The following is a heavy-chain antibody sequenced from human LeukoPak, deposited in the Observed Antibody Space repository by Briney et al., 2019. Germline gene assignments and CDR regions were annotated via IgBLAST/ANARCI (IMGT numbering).Heavy chain of an antibody. CDR3: ARLWAAAGTLGYHWFDP. Sequence: SKTLSLTCAVSGGSISSYYWSWIRPPPGKGLEWIGYIYYSGSTNYNPSLKSRVTMSVDTSKNQFSLKLSSVTAADTAVYYCARLWAAAGTLGYHWFDPWGQGTLVTVSS. CDR2: IYYSGST. V-gene: IGHV4-59*08. CDR1: GGSISSYY. D-gene: IGHD6-13*01. J-gene: IGHJ5*02.